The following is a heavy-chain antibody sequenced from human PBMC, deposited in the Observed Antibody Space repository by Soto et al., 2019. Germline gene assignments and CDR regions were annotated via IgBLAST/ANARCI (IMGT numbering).Heavy chain of an antibody. CDR1: GGSISSGGYS. J-gene: IGHJ5*02. CDR2: IYHSGST. Sequence: SSETLSLTCAVSGGSISSGGYSWSWIRQPPGKGLGWIGYIYHSGSTYYNPSLKSRVTISVDRSKNQFSLKLSSVTAADTAVYYCARGNTMVRGVRTWWFDPWGQGALVTVSS. CDR3: ARGNTMVRGVRTWWFDP. V-gene: IGHV4-30-2*01. D-gene: IGHD3-10*01.